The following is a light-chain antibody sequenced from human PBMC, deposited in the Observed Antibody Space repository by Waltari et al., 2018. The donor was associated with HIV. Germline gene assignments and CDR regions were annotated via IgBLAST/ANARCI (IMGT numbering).Light chain of an antibody. J-gene: IGKJ1*01. CDR1: QSVSSN. Sequence: EIVMTQSPATLSVSPGERATLSCRASQSVSSNLAWYQQKPGHAPRLLINDASTRATGIPARFSGSGSGTEFTLTISSLQSEDFAVYYCQQYNNWPRTFGQGTKVEIK. V-gene: IGKV3-15*01. CDR2: DAS. CDR3: QQYNNWPRT.